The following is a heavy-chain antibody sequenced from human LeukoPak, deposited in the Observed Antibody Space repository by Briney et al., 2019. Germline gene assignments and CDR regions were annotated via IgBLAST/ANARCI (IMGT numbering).Heavy chain of an antibody. CDR1: GFTFSSYG. CDR2: ISDSGGRT. Sequence: GGSLRLSCAASGFTFSSYGMHWVRQAPGKGLEWVSGISDSGGRTHYTDSMKGRFTIFRDNSKNTLYLQMNGLRPEDTALYFCAKGITTWIKTEEYWGQGTLVTVSS. D-gene: IGHD1-14*01. CDR3: AKGITTWIKTEEY. J-gene: IGHJ4*02. V-gene: IGHV3-23*01.